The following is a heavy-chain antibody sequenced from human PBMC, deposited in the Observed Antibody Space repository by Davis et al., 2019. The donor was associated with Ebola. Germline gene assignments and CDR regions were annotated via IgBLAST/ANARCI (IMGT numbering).Heavy chain of an antibody. J-gene: IGHJ3*02. Sequence: GGSLRLSCAASGFTFSNYGVHWVRQAPGKGLEWVSGISWNSGSIGYADSVKGRFTISRDNAKNSLYLQMNSLRAEDTALYYCAKDRVDILTGYPTYAFDIWGQGTMVTVSS. CDR2: ISWNSGSI. CDR3: AKDRVDILTGYPTYAFDI. CDR1: GFTFSNYG. V-gene: IGHV3-9*01. D-gene: IGHD3-9*01.